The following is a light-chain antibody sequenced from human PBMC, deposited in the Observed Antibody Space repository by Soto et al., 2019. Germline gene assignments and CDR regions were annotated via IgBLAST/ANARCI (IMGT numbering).Light chain of an antibody. Sequence: QSVLTQPPSVSGAPGQRVTISCTGSSSNIGAGYDVHWYQQPPGKVPKLLIYGNSNRPSGVPDRFSGSKSGTSASLAITGLSAEDDAEYYCQSYDSRLSGFVVFGGGTKLTVL. CDR2: GNS. V-gene: IGLV1-40*01. J-gene: IGLJ2*01. CDR3: QSYDSRLSGFVV. CDR1: SSNIGAGYD.